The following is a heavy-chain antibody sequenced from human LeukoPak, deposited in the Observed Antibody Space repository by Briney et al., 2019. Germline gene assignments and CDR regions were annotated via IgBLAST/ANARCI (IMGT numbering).Heavy chain of an antibody. CDR3: ARGDSVAGPNDY. V-gene: IGHV1-2*02. CDR2: INPNSGAT. D-gene: IGHD6-19*01. CDR1: GYTFTGYY. Sequence: ASVKVSCKASGYTFTGYYMHWVRQAPGQGLEWMGWINPNSGATNYAQKFQGRVTMTRDTSISTAYMELSRLRSDDTAVYYCARGDSVAGPNDYWGQGTLVTVST. J-gene: IGHJ4*02.